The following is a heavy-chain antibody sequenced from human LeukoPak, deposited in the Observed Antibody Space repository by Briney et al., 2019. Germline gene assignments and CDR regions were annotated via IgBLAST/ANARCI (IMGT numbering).Heavy chain of an antibody. D-gene: IGHD2-15*01. CDR1: GFNFSSYW. V-gene: IGHV3-48*04. J-gene: IGHJ4*02. CDR2: ISSSGSTI. Sequence: PGGSLRLSCSASGFNFSSYWMHWVRQAPGKGLEWVSYISSSGSTIYYADSVKGRFTISRDNAKNSLYLQMNSLRAEDTAVYYCARSLRRYCSGGSCPPWYWGQGTLVTVSS. CDR3: ARSLRRYCSGGSCPPWY.